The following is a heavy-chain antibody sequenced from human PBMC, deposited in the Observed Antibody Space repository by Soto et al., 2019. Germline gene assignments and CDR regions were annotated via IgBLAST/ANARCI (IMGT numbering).Heavy chain of an antibody. CDR2: IYWNDDK. CDR3: AKSGSSGCYGSFDP. J-gene: IGHJ5*02. CDR1: GFSLRTSGVG. Sequence: GPTLVNPTHTLTVTCIFCGFSLRTSGVGVGWIRQPPGKALEWLGFIYWNDDKRYSPSLKSRLTITKETSKNQVVLTMTNMEPVEEATYYCAKSGSSGCYGSFDPSGQGTLVPLSS. D-gene: IGHD6-19*01. V-gene: IGHV2-5*01.